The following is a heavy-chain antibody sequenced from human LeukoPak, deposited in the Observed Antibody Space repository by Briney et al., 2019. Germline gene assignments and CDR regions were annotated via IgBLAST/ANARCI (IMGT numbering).Heavy chain of an antibody. D-gene: IGHD2-15*01. V-gene: IGHV3-23*01. CDR3: AKDRGGGNLDFDY. J-gene: IGHJ4*02. CDR2: NNGSGGRT. CDR1: GFTFSSYA. Sequence: RXSCAASGFTFSSYAMTWVRQAPGKGLEWVSVNNGSGGRTHYSDSLKGRFTISRDNSKNTLYLQMSSLRAGDTAVYYCAKDRGGGNLDFDYWGQGTLVTVSS.